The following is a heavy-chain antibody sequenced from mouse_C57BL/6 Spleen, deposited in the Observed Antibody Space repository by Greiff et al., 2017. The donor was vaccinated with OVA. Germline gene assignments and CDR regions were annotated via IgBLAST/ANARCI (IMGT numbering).Heavy chain of an antibody. CDR3: ARSPSSVYAMDY. J-gene: IGHJ4*01. CDR2: IRNKANGYTT. CDR1: GFTFTDYY. D-gene: IGHD1-1*01. Sequence: EVQVVESGGGLVQPGGSLSLSCAASGFTFTDYYMSWVRQPPGKALEWLGFIRNKANGYTTEYSASVKGRFTISRDNSQSILYLHMNALRAEDSATYYCARSPSSVYAMDYWGQGTSVTVSS. V-gene: IGHV7-3*01.